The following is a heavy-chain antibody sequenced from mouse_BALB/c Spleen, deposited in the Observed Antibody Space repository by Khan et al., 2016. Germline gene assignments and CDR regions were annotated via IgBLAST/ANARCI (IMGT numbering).Heavy chain of an antibody. CDR1: GYTFTDYN. J-gene: IGHJ2*01. V-gene: IGHV1S29*02. D-gene: IGHD2-3*01. CDR2: IYPYNGDS. CDR3: ARSGGWLFDY. Sequence: VQLQQSGPELVKPGASVKISCKASGYTFTDYNMHWVKQSHGKSLEWIGYIYPYNGDSGCNQKFKSKATLTVDNSSSTAYMELRSLTSKDSAVYYCARSGGWLFDYWGQGTTLTVSS.